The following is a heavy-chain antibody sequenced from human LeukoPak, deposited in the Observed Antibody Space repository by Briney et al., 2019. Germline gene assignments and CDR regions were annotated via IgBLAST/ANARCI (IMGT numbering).Heavy chain of an antibody. Sequence: SETLSLTCAVYGGSFSGCYWSWIRQPPGKGLEWIGEINHSGSTNYNPSLKSRVTISVDTSKNQFSLRLSSVTAADTAVYYCARSYYYDSSGYYQFDYWGQGTLVTVSS. J-gene: IGHJ4*02. CDR2: INHSGST. V-gene: IGHV4-34*01. CDR1: GGSFSGCY. D-gene: IGHD3-22*01. CDR3: ARSYYYDSSGYYQFDY.